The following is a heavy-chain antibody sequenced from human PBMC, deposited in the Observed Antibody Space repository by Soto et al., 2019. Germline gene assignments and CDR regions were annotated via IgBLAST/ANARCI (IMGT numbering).Heavy chain of an antibody. D-gene: IGHD7-27*01. CDR1: GGSISSYY. V-gene: IGHV4-59*01. CDR3: ARDRIMGWGSGYYYYYGMDV. CDR2: IYYSGST. Sequence: SETLSLTCTVSGGSISSYYWSWIRQPPGKGLEWIGYIYYSGSTNYNPSLKSRVTISVDTSKNQFSLKLSSVTAADTAVYYCARDRIMGWGSGYYYYYGMDVWGQGTTVTVSS. J-gene: IGHJ6*02.